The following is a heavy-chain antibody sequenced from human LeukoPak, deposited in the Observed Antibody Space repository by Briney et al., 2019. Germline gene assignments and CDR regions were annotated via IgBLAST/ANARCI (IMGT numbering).Heavy chain of an antibody. CDR3: ARESPLGSSWEKANDY. J-gene: IGHJ4*02. CDR1: GFTFSSYA. D-gene: IGHD6-13*01. CDR2: ISYDGSNK. V-gene: IGHV3-30-3*01. Sequence: GGSLRLSCAASGFTFSSYAMSWVRQAPGKGLEWVAVISYDGSNKYYADSVKGRFTISRDNSKNTLYLQMNSLRAEDTAVYYCARESPLGSSWEKANDYWGQGTLVTVSS.